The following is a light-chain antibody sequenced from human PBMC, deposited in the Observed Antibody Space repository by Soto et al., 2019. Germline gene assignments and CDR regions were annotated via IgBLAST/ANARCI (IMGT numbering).Light chain of an antibody. CDR3: QQYNSWPVT. Sequence: EMVMTQSPATLSVSPGERATLSCRASQSVNSNLAWYQQKPGQAPRLLIYGASTRATGIPARFSGSGSGTEFTLTISSLQSEDFAVYSCQQYNSWPVTFGGGTKVEIK. CDR2: GAS. V-gene: IGKV3-15*01. CDR1: QSVNSN. J-gene: IGKJ4*01.